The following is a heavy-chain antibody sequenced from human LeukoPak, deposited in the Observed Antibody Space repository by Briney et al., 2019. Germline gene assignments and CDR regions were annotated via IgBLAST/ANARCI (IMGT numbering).Heavy chain of an antibody. CDR2: IWDSGTPI. J-gene: IGHJ3*01. D-gene: IGHD3-9*01. CDR1: GFTFSSYS. Sequence: TGGSLRLSCAASGFTFSSYSMTWVRQAPGMELEWISYIWDSGTPIYYADSVKGRFTISRDNANNLVYLQMTSVRAEDTAVYYCARDSWLDVWGQGTMVTVSS. V-gene: IGHV3-48*01. CDR3: ARDSWLDV.